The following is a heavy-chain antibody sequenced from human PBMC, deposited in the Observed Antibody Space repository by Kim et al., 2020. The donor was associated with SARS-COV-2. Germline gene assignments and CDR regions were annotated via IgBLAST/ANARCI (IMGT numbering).Heavy chain of an antibody. J-gene: IGHJ1*01. CDR2: IRYSGST. V-gene: IGHV4-39*02. Sequence: SETLSLTCSVSGDSISTCSYFWVWVRQPPGKGLEWIGGIRYSGSTYSNPSLKSRVTISVDTSKNHFSLMLTSVTAADTAVYYCASAPSSPGWANCWGQCT. D-gene: IGHD1-1*01. CDR1: GDSISTCSYF. CDR3: ASAPSSPGWANC.